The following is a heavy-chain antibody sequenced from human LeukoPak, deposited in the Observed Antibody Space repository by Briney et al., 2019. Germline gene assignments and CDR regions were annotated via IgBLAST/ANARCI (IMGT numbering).Heavy chain of an antibody. CDR1: GFIFSSYA. CDR3: VKDYSPEGSAGDFDY. V-gene: IGHV3-64D*09. Sequence: GGSLRLSCSASGFIFSSYAMHWVRQAPGEGLEYVSAISSNGGSTYYADSVKGRFTISRDNSKNTPYLQMSSLRAEDTAVYYCVKDYSPEGSAGDFDYWGQGTLVTVSS. J-gene: IGHJ4*02. CDR2: ISSNGGST. D-gene: IGHD2-21*01.